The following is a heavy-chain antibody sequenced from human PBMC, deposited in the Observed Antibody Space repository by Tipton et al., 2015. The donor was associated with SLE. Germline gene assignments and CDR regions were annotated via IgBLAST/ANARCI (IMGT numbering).Heavy chain of an antibody. J-gene: IGHJ4*02. D-gene: IGHD1-1*01. CDR2: IYHTGST. CDR1: GGSFSANY. CDR3: ATTTTGGYFDY. Sequence: GLVKPSETLSLTCAVYGGSFSANYWTWIRQPPGKGLEWIGEIYHTGSTNYNPSLDSRVTISVDTSKNQFSLKLNSVTALDTALYYCATTTTGGYFDYWGQGTLVTVSS. V-gene: IGHV4-34*01.